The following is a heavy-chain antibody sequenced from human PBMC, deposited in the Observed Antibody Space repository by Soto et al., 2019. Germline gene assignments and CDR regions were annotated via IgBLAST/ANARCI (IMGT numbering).Heavy chain of an antibody. CDR1: GGSISSGGYY. J-gene: IGHJ4*02. D-gene: IGHD2-8*01. V-gene: IGHV4-31*03. Sequence: QVQLQESGPGLVKPSQTLSLTCTVSGGSISSGGYYWSWIRQHPGKGLEWIGYIYYSGSTYYNPSLKSRVTISVDTSKNQFSLKLSSVTAADTAVYYCARDSGLRGYCTNGVCYSPRGGHFDYWGQGTLVTVSS. CDR2: IYYSGST. CDR3: ARDSGLRGYCTNGVCYSPRGGHFDY.